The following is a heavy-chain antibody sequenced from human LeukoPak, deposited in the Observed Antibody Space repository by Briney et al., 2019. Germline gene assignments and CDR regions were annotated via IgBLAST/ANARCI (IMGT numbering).Heavy chain of an antibody. J-gene: IGHJ3*02. D-gene: IGHD2-15*01. CDR1: GCTFSSYS. CDR3: ARVGVVHAFDI. V-gene: IGHV3-21*01. Sequence: GGSLRLSCAASGCTFSSYSMNWVRQAPGKGLEWVSSISSSSSYIYYADSVKGRFTISRDNAKNSLYLQMNSLRAEDTAVYYCARVGVVHAFDIWGQGTMVTVSS. CDR2: ISSSSSYI.